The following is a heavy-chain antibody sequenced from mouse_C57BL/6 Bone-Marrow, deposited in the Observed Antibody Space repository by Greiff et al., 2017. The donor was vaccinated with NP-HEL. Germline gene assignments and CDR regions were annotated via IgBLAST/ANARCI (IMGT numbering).Heavy chain of an antibody. CDR2: IYPGGGYT. D-gene: IGHD1-1*01. Sequence: QVQLQQSGAELVRPGTSVKMSCKASGYTFTNYWIGWAKQRPGHGLEWIGDIYPGGGYTNYHEKFKGKATLTADKSSSTAYMQFSSLTSEDSALYYWARLLLRYFDVWGTGTTVTVSS. CDR1: GYTFTNYW. J-gene: IGHJ1*03. CDR3: ARLLLRYFDV. V-gene: IGHV1-63*01.